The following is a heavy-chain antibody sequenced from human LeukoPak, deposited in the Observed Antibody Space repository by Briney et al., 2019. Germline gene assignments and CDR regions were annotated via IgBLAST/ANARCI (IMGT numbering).Heavy chain of an antibody. CDR1: GYTFTGYY. CDR2: INTNSGGT. D-gene: IGHD2-2*01. Sequence: ASGKVSCKASGYTFTGYYMHWVRQAPGQGLEWMGWINTNSGGTNYAQKFQGRVTMTRDTSISTAYMELSRLRSDDTAVYYCARDIVVVPAAMRGDWVDYWGQGTLVSLS. CDR3: ARDIVVVPAAMRGDWVDY. J-gene: IGHJ4*02. V-gene: IGHV1-2*02.